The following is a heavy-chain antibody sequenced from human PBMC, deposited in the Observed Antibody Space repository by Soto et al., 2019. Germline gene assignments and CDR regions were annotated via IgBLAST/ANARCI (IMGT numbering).Heavy chain of an antibody. J-gene: IGHJ3*02. CDR1: GFTFSSYA. CDR2: ISGSGGST. Sequence: GGSLRLSCAASGFTFSSYAMSWVRQAPGKGLEWVSAISGSGGSTYYADSVKGRFTISRDNSKNTLYLQMNSLRAEDAAVDFCANAPQWLTSPDAFDIWGQGTMVTVSS. V-gene: IGHV3-23*01. D-gene: IGHD6-19*01. CDR3: ANAPQWLTSPDAFDI.